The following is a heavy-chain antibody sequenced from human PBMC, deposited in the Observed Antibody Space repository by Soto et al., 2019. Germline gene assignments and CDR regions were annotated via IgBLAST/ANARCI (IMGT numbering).Heavy chain of an antibody. Sequence: QVQLVQSGAEVKKPGSSVKVSCKASGGTFSSYTISWVRQASGQGLEWMGRIIPILGIANYAQKFQGRVTITADKSTSTAYMELSSLRSEDTAVYYCASDEALGYCSGGSCFPWGQGTLVTVSS. J-gene: IGHJ5*02. D-gene: IGHD2-15*01. V-gene: IGHV1-69*02. CDR2: IIPILGIA. CDR1: GGTFSSYT. CDR3: ASDEALGYCSGGSCFP.